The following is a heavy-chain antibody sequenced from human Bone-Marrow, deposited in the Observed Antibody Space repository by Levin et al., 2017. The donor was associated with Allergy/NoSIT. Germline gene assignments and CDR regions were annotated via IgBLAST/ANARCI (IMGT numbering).Heavy chain of an antibody. Sequence: GGSLRLSCAASGFTFRDYYMSWIRQAPGKGLEWISYISVSSSTEYYADSVEGRFTISRDDARDSLYLQMNSLRAEDTAVYYCASHILTGTTADAFGVWGQGTLVTVS. V-gene: IGHV3-11*01. CDR2: ISVSSSTE. J-gene: IGHJ3*01. D-gene: IGHD1-20*01. CDR3: ASHILTGTTADAFGV. CDR1: GFTFRDYY.